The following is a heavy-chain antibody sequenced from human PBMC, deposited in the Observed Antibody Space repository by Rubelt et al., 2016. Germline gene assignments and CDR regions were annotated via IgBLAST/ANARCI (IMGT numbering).Heavy chain of an antibody. D-gene: IGHD6-13*01. J-gene: IGHJ6*02. Sequence: GGGLVKPGGSLRLSCGASGFTFSTYIMNWVRQAPGKGLEWVSSISYSSDYIYYADSVKGRFTISRDNAKNSLFLQMNSLRAEDTAVYYCASDAEQLELHYGMDVWGQGTTVTVSS. CDR2: ISYSSDYI. V-gene: IGHV3-21*01. CDR3: ASDAEQLELHYGMDV. CDR1: GFTFSTYI.